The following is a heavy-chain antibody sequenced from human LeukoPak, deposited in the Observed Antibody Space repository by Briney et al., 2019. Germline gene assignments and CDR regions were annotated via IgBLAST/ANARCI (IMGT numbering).Heavy chain of an antibody. Sequence: SETLSLTCTVSGGSTSSYFWSWIRQPPGKGLEWIGYIYFSGSTNYNPSLKSRVTISVDTSKNQFSLNLRSVTAADTAVYYCAREAVAGTGDNWLDPWGQGTLVTVSS. CDR3: AREAVAGTGDNWLDP. V-gene: IGHV4-59*01. CDR2: IYFSGST. J-gene: IGHJ5*02. CDR1: GGSTSSYF. D-gene: IGHD6-19*01.